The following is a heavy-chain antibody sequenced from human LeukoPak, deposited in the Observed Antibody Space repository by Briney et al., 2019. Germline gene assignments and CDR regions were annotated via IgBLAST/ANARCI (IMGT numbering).Heavy chain of an antibody. J-gene: IGHJ6*02. CDR1: GFTFSTYW. D-gene: IGHD3-10*01. V-gene: IGHV3-7*01. Sequence: GGSLRLSCSASGFTFSTYWMSWVRQAPGKGLEWVANIRQDGSAKYYLDSVKGRFTISRDNAKNSLYLQMNSLRAEDTAVYSCTRDRQGPKLYEMHVWGQGTTVTVSS. CDR3: TRDRQGPKLYEMHV. CDR2: IRQDGSAK.